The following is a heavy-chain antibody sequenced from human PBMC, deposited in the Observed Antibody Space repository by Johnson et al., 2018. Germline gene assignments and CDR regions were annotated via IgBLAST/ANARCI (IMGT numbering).Heavy chain of an antibody. J-gene: IGHJ1*01. CDR3: ARDGAYCGGDCYSPEYFQH. Sequence: VQLVESGGGLVQPGGSLRLSCAASGFTFSSYSMNWVRQAPGKGLEWVSYISSSSSTIYYADSVKGRFTISRDNDKNSLYLQMNSLRDEARAVYYCARDGAYCGGDCYSPEYFQHWGQGTLVTVSS. V-gene: IGHV3-48*02. CDR1: GFTFSSYS. CDR2: ISSSSSTI. D-gene: IGHD2-21*02.